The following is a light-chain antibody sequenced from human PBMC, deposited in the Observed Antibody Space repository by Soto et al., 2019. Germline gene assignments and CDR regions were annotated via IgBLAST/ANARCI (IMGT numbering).Light chain of an antibody. CDR1: QSISSY. CDR2: AAS. Sequence: PSSLSASVGDRVTITCRASQSISSYLNWYQQKPGKAPKLLIYAASSLQSGVPSRFSGSGSGTDFTLTISSLQPEDFATYYCQQSYGAPSITFGQGTRLEIK. V-gene: IGKV1-39*01. CDR3: QQSYGAPSIT. J-gene: IGKJ5*01.